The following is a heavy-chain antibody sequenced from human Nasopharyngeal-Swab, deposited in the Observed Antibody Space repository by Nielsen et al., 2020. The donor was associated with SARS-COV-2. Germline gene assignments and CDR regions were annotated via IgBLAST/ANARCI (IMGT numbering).Heavy chain of an antibody. V-gene: IGHV3-11*01. CDR2: ISSTGAII. CDR3: AKHSPHSPPGDRVFDY. CDR1: GFTFSDYY. Sequence: GGSLRLSCAASGFTFSDYYMSWIRQAPGKGLEWVSYISSTGAIIYYADSVKGRFTISRDNPKNSLYLQMNSLTADDTAVYYCAKHSPHSPPGDRVFDYWGQGTLVTVSS. J-gene: IGHJ4*02. D-gene: IGHD7-27*01.